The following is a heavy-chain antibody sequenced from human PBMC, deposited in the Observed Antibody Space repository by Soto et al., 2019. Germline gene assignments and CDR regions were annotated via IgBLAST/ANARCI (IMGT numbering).Heavy chain of an antibody. J-gene: IGHJ6*02. CDR1: VGSSGGTS. Sequence: PSGTLSLTSAVLVGSSGGTSWAGFRQPPGKGLRGMGEINHSGSTNYNPSLKSRVTISVNTSKNQFSLKLSSVTAADTAVYYCARGGRRITIFSARSSPDNYYGMDVWGQGTTVTVSS. D-gene: IGHD3-3*01. CDR2: INHSGST. V-gene: IGHV4-34*01. CDR3: ARGGRRITIFSARSSPDNYYGMDV.